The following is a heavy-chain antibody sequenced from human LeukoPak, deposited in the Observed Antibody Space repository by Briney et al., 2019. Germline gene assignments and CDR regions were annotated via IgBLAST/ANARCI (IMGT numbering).Heavy chain of an antibody. Sequence: ASXKVSCKASGYTFTGYYMHWVRQAPGQGLEWMGWINPNSGGTNYAQKFQGRVTMTRDTSISTAYMELSRLRSDDTAVYYCARRGDGYKPFDYWGQGTLVTVSS. CDR3: ARRGDGYKPFDY. CDR2: INPNSGGT. J-gene: IGHJ4*02. D-gene: IGHD5-24*01. V-gene: IGHV1-2*02. CDR1: GYTFTGYY.